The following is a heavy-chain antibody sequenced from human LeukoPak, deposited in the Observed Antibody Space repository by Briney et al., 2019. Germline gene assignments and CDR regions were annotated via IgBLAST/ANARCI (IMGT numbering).Heavy chain of an antibody. CDR2: IGSSGGGST. CDR3: AKPNDSSGHYQAT. D-gene: IGHD3-22*01. J-gene: IGHJ4*02. Sequence: GGSLRLSCAASGFTFSTYTMYWVRHPPGKRLEWVSIIGSSGGGSTYYADSVKGRFTISRDNSKNTLYLQMNSLRAEDTAVYYCAKPNDSSGHYQATWGQGTLVTVSS. CDR1: GFTFSTYT. V-gene: IGHV3-23*01.